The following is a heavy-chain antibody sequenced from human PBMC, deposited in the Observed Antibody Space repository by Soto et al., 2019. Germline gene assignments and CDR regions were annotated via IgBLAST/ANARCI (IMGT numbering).Heavy chain of an antibody. CDR1: GYTLTAYY. V-gene: IGHV1-46*01. CDR3: ARSYVQNRPIDY. Sequence: GASVKVSCKASGYTLTAYYIHWVRQAPGQGREWMGIMNPGDGSTRYGEMFQGRVTMISDTSTSTVSMELSSLRSEDTAVYYCARSYVQNRPIDYWGQGTLVTVSS. CDR2: MNPGDGST. D-gene: IGHD3-10*02. J-gene: IGHJ4*02.